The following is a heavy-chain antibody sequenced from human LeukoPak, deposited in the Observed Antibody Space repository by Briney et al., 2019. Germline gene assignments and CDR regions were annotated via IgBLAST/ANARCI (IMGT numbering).Heavy chain of an antibody. J-gene: IGHJ4*02. CDR3: ARDRESSSWNPVDY. Sequence: ASVKVSCKASGYTFTSYGISWVRQAPGQGLGWMGLISAYNGNTNYAQKLQGRVTMTTDTSTSTAYMELRSLRSDDTAVYYCARDRESSSWNPVDYWGQGTLVTVSS. CDR2: ISAYNGNT. D-gene: IGHD6-13*01. CDR1: GYTFTSYG. V-gene: IGHV1-18*01.